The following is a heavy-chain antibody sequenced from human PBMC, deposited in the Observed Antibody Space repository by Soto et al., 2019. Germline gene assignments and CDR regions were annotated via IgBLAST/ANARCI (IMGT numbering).Heavy chain of an antibody. CDR1: GFTFSSYA. V-gene: IGHV3-23*01. Sequence: GGSLRLSCAASGFTFSSYAMSWVRQAPGKGLEWVSAISGSGGSTYYADSVKGRFTISRDNSKNTLYLQMNSLRAEDTAVYYCAKTGKAAGWELLSYFDCWGQGTLVTVSS. D-gene: IGHD1-26*01. CDR2: ISGSGGST. CDR3: AKTGKAAGWELLSYFDC. J-gene: IGHJ4*02.